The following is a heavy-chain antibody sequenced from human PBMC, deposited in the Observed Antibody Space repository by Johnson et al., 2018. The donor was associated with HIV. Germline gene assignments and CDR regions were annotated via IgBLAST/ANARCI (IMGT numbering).Heavy chain of an antibody. CDR3: ARDPHPSSPEGAFDI. Sequence: VQLVESGGGLIQPGGSLRLSCAASGFTVSSNYMSWVRQAPGKGLEWVSVIYSGGSTYYADSVKGSFTISRDNSKNTLYLQMNSLRAEDTAVYYCARDPHPSSPEGAFDIWGQGTMVTVSS. D-gene: IGHD1-14*01. V-gene: IGHV3-66*01. CDR2: IYSGGST. J-gene: IGHJ3*02. CDR1: GFTVSSNY.